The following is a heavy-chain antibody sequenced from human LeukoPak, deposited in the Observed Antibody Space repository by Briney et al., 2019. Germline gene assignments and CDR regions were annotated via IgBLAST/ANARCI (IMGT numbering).Heavy chain of an antibody. CDR2: ISYDGNDK. V-gene: IGHV3-30-3*01. J-gene: IGHJ4*02. Sequence: PGGSLRLSCAASGFTFSSYAMLWVRQAPGKGLEWVTIISYDGNDKYYADSVKGRFTISKDNSQNTLYLQMNSLTTEDTAVYYCARDALYYFDYWGQGTLVTVSS. CDR1: GFTFSSYA. CDR3: ARDALYYFDY.